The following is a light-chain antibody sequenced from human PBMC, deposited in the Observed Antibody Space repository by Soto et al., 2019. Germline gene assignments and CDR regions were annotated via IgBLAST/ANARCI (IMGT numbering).Light chain of an antibody. CDR3: QQYGSSPWT. CDR1: QSVSSSY. V-gene: IGKV3-20*01. J-gene: IGKJ1*01. Sequence: EIVLTQSPGTLSLSPGERATLSCRASQSVSSSYLAWYQQKPGQAPRLLIYGASSRATGIPDRFSGSGSGTDFTLTISRLEPEDLAVYYCQQYGSSPWTFGQGTNVEI. CDR2: GAS.